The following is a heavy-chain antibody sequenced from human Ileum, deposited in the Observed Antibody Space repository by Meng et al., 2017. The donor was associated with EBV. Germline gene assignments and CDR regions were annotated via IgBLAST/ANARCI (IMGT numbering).Heavy chain of an antibody. CDR2: TSHSGST. Sequence: VQLCASVRGLVVVAESPSLPCHFFVGCSSSSSGWSWDRQPPGKGLEGIGETSHSGSTNYSPSLKSRVTISLDKSKNQLSLKLISVTAADTAVYYCASSDYYRSDYWGQGTLVTVSS. CDR3: ASSDYYRSDY. V-gene: IGHV4-4*02. J-gene: IGHJ4*02. D-gene: IGHD3-22*01. CDR1: VGCSSSSSG.